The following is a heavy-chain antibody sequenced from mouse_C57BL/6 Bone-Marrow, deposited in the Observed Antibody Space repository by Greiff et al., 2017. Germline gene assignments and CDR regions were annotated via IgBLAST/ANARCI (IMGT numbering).Heavy chain of an antibody. CDR3: ARDSWFAY. CDR2: IDPSDSYT. Sequence: QVQLQQPGAELVKPGASVKLSCKASGYTFTSYWMQWVKQRPGQGLKWIGEIDPSDSYTNYNQKFKGKATLTVDTSSSTAYMQLSSLTSEDSAVYYCARDSWFAYWGQGTLVTVSA. J-gene: IGHJ3*01. CDR1: GYTFTSYW. V-gene: IGHV1-50*01.